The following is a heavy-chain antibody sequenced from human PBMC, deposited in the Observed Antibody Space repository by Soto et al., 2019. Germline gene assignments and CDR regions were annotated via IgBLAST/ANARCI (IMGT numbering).Heavy chain of an antibody. J-gene: IGHJ6*02. D-gene: IGHD2-15*01. CDR2: IKNDGSEK. CDR3: VKVGVRCSGGSCYSGLYTMDV. V-gene: IGHV3-7*01. CDR1: GFTLSTYW. Sequence: PGGSLRLSCAASGFTLSTYWMTWVRQVPGKGLEWVTNIKNDGSEKYYVDSVKGRFTISRDNAKNTLYVQMNSLRAEDTAVYYCVKVGVRCSGGSCYSGLYTMDVWGQGTTVTVSS.